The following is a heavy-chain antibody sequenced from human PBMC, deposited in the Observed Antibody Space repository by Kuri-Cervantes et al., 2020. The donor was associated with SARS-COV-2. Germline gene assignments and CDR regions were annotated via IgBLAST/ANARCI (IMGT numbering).Heavy chain of an antibody. D-gene: IGHD2-2*02. CDR3: ASDRCSVTNCYTGDAFDI. CDR2: FYYSGRT. Sequence: SETLSLTCTVSGGSITDYDWSWLRQSPGKGLEWIGYFYYSGRTNYNPSLEGRVTISVDTSKSQVSLRLTSVTAADTAVYFCASDRCSVTNCYTGDAFDIWGQGRMVTVSS. CDR1: GGSITDYD. V-gene: IGHV4-59*01. J-gene: IGHJ3*02.